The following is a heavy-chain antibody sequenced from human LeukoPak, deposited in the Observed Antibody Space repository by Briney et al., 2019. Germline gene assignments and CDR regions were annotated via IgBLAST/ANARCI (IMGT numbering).Heavy chain of an antibody. V-gene: IGHV4-34*01. Sequence: PSETLSLTCAVYGGSFSGYYWSWIRQPPGKGLEWIGEINHSGSTNYNPSLKSRVTISVDTSKNQFSLKLSSVTAADTAVYYCASRRRVVRGAYDYWGQGTLVTVSS. CDR3: ASRRRVVRGAYDY. CDR1: GGSFSGYY. J-gene: IGHJ4*02. CDR2: INHSGST. D-gene: IGHD3-10*01.